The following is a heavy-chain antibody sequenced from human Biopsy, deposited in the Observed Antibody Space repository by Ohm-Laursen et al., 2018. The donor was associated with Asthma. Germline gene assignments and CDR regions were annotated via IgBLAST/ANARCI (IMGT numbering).Heavy chain of an antibody. V-gene: IGHV4-59*11. CDR1: GGSIRSHD. Sequence: GTLSLTCTVSGGSIRSHDWTWIRLPPGKGLEYIGDVSHTGSTNYNPSLKSRVTMSLDTSKNQFSLRLTSVTPADTAVYYCARLADCSGGACYSYGWFGPWGQGTRVAVST. J-gene: IGHJ5*02. D-gene: IGHD2-15*01. CDR3: ARLADCSGGACYSYGWFGP. CDR2: VSHTGST.